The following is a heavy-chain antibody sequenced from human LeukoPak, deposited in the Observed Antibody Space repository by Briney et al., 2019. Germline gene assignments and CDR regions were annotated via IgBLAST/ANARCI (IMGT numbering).Heavy chain of an antibody. D-gene: IGHD6-13*01. J-gene: IGHJ4*02. CDR1: DYSISSGYY. V-gene: IGHV4-38-2*02. Sequence: SETLSLTCTVSDYSISSGYYWGWIRQAPGKGLEWIASSFHSGVTNYNPSLKRRVTVSLDMSKNQFSLRLSSVTAADTAVYFCARMGQQLSISYFDFWGQGTLVSVSS. CDR3: ARMGQQLSISYFDF. CDR2: SFHSGVT.